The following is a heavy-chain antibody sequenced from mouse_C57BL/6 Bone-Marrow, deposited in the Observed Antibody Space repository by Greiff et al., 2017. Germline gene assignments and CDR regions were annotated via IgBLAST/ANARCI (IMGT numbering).Heavy chain of an antibody. Sequence: EVKVEESGGDLVKPGGSLKLSCAASGFTFSSYGMSWVRPTPDKRLAWVATISSGGSYTYYPGSVKGRFPISRDNAKNTLYLQMSSRKSEDTAMYYCATTIDYFDYWGQGTTLTGSS. D-gene: IGHD2-12*01. J-gene: IGHJ2*01. CDR3: ATTIDYFDY. CDR2: ISSGGSYT. V-gene: IGHV5-6*02. CDR1: GFTFSSYG.